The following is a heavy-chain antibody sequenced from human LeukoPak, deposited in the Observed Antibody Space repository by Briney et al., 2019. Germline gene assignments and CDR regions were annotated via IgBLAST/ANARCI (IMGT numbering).Heavy chain of an antibody. CDR3: ARDYYYDSSGTYWYFVL. CDR1: GFTFSSYS. D-gene: IGHD3-22*01. Sequence: GGSLRLSCAASGFTFSSYSMNWVRQAPGKGLQWVSSISSSSSYIYYADSVKGRFTISRDNAKNSLYLQMNSLRAEDTAVYYCARDYYYDSSGTYWYFVLWRRGTLVTVSS. J-gene: IGHJ2*01. V-gene: IGHV3-21*01. CDR2: ISSSSSYI.